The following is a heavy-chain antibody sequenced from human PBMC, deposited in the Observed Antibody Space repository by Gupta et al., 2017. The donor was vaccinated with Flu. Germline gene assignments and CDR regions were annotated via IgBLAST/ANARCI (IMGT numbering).Heavy chain of an antibody. CDR3: ARDCDYVGRADAFDI. D-gene: IGHD4-23*01. V-gene: IGHV4-61*02. Sequence: QVQLQESGPGLVKPSQTLSLTCTVSGGSISSGSYYWSWIRQPAGKGLEWIGRMYTSGSTNYNPSLKSRVTISVDTSKNQFSLKLSSVTAADTAVYYCARDCDYVGRADAFDIWGQGTMVTVSS. J-gene: IGHJ3*02. CDR2: MYTSGST. CDR1: GGSISSGSYY.